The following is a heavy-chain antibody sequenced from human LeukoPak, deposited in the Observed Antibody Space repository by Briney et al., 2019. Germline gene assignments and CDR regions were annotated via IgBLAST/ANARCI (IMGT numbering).Heavy chain of an antibody. V-gene: IGHV3-53*01. CDR1: GFTVSSNH. Sequence: GGSLRLSCAASGFTVSSNHMSWVRQAPGKGLEWVSVIYSGGSPYYADSVKGRFTISRDNSKNTLYLQMNSLRAEDTAVYYCARAAWFGELSLMDVWGKGTTVTVSS. D-gene: IGHD3-10*01. J-gene: IGHJ6*03. CDR3: ARAAWFGELSLMDV. CDR2: IYSGGSP.